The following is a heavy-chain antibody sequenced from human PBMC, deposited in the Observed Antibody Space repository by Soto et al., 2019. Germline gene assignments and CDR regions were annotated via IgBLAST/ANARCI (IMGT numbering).Heavy chain of an antibody. J-gene: IGHJ3*02. CDR2: ISYDGSNK. CDR3: ARDPIVVVVAAYFDI. CDR1: GFTFSSYA. Sequence: QVQLVESGGGVVQPGRSLRLSCAASGFTFSSYAMHWVRQAPGKGLEWVAVISYDGSNKYYADSVKGRFTISRDNSKNTLDLQMNSLRAEDTGVYYCARDPIVVVVAAYFDIWGQGTMVTVSS. D-gene: IGHD2-15*01. V-gene: IGHV3-30-3*01.